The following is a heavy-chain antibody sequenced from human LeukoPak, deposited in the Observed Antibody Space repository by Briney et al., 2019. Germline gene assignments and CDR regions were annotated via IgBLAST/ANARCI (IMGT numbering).Heavy chain of an antibody. CDR3: ARDHEDSATVGED. D-gene: IGHD5-18*01. CDR1: GFSFSTYS. J-gene: IGHJ4*02. CDR2: ITSRSTTI. Sequence: GGSLRLSCVASGFSFSTYSMNWVRQAPGKGLEWVSYITSRSTTIYYADSVKGRFTISRDNAKNSLYLQMNSLRVEDTAVYYCARDHEDSATVGEDWGQGTLVTVSS. V-gene: IGHV3-48*04.